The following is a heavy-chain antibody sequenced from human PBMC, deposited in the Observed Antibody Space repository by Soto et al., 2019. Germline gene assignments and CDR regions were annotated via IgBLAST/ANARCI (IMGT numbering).Heavy chain of an antibody. CDR1: GISFRNSG. V-gene: IGHV3-33*01. CDR3: SRDKGVTSLDY. CDR2: IWSDGSSK. D-gene: IGHD2-2*01. Sequence: QVQLVQSEGGVVQPGRSLRLSCVVSGISFRNSGMHWVRQAPGKGLEWVAMIWSDGSSKFYADSVQGRFTISRDNSMDTLYLQMTSLRREDTAIYYCSRDKGVTSLDYWGQGTLVTVSS. J-gene: IGHJ4*02.